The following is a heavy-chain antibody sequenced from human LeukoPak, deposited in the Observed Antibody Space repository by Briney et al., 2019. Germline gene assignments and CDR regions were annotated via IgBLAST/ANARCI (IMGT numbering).Heavy chain of an antibody. CDR1: GFTFDDYA. J-gene: IGHJ4*02. CDR2: ISWNSGSI. CDR3: AKERFDY. V-gene: IGHV3-9*01. Sequence: GGSLRLSCAASGFTFDDYAMHWVRQAPGKGLEWVSGISWNSGSIGYADSVKGRFTISRDNAKNSLYLQMNSLRAEDTAVYYCAKERFDYWGQGTLVTVSS.